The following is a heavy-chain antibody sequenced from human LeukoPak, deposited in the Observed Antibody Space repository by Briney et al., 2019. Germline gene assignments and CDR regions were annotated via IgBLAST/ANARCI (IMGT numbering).Heavy chain of an antibody. V-gene: IGHV3-21*01. J-gene: IGHJ4*02. CDR2: ITASSTST. CDR3: AHGTMYQLDY. Sequence: GGSLRLSCAASGFTFSTYTMSWVRQAPGKGLEWVSSITASSTSTYYADSVKGRFTISRDNAKNSLYLQMNSLRAEDTAVYYCAHGTMYQLDYWGQGTLVTVSS. D-gene: IGHD2-2*01. CDR1: GFTFSTYT.